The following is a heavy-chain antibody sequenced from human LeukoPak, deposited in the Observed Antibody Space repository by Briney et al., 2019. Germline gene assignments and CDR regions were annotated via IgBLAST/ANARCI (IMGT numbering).Heavy chain of an antibody. CDR2: INHSGST. J-gene: IGHJ4*02. V-gene: IGHV4-34*01. CDR3: ARGLSAVWFGPEYYFDY. D-gene: IGHD3-10*01. CDR1: GGSFSGYY. Sequence: KPSETLSLTCAVYGGSFSGYYWSWIRQPPGKGLEWIGEINHSGSTNYNPSLKSRVTISVDTSKNQFSLKLSSVTAADTAVYYCARGLSAVWFGPEYYFDYWGQGTLVTVSS.